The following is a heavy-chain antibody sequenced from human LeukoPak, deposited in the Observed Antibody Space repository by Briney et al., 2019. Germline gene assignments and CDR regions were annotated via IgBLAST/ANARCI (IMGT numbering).Heavy chain of an antibody. D-gene: IGHD2-15*01. CDR3: ARGDCIGGSCYLGWFDY. CDR1: GGSFSGYY. CDR2: INHSAST. Sequence: PSETLSLTCAVSGGSFSGYYCHWIRQPPGKGLEWIGEINHSASTNYNPSLKSRVTISVDTSKNQFSLKLSYVTAADTAVYYYARGDCIGGSCYLGWFDYWGQGTLVTVSS. J-gene: IGHJ4*02. V-gene: IGHV4-34*01.